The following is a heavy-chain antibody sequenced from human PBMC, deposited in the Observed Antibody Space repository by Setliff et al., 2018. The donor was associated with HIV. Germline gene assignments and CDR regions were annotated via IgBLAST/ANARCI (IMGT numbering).Heavy chain of an antibody. D-gene: IGHD4-17*01. J-gene: IGHJ5*01. CDR2: INHRTNS. V-gene: IGHV4-34*01. CDR1: GGSLSGYY. Sequence: SETLSLTCAVYGGSLSGYYWTWIRQPPGKGLEWIADINHRTNSNYNPSLKSRVTISVDTSKNQFSLNLTSVTAADTALYFCARGVYGGTYSWFDSWGQGSLVTVSS. CDR3: ARGVYGGTYSWFDS.